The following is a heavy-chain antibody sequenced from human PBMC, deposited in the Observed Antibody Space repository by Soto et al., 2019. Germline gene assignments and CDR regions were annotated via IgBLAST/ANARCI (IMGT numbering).Heavy chain of an antibody. Sequence: SETLSLTCTVSGGSISSGGYYWSWIRQHPGKGLEWIGYIYYSGSTYYNPSLKSRVTISVDTSKNQFSLKLSSVTAADTAVYYCARGPGILPWGWFDPWGQGTLVTVSS. J-gene: IGHJ5*02. V-gene: IGHV4-31*03. D-gene: IGHD2-21*01. CDR3: ARGPGILPWGWFDP. CDR2: IYYSGST. CDR1: GGSISSGGYY.